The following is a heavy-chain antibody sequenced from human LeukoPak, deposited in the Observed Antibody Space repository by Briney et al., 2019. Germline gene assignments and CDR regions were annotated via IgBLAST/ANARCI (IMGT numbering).Heavy chain of an antibody. CDR2: IYYSGST. V-gene: IGHV4-59*11. CDR3: ARDMNYYDSSGYYYWFDP. CDR1: GGSISSHY. D-gene: IGHD3-22*01. J-gene: IGHJ5*02. Sequence: SETLSLTCTVSGGSISSHYWSWLRQPPGKGLEWIGYIYYSGSTNYNPSLKSRVTISVDTSKNQFSLKLSSVTAADTAVYYCARDMNYYDSSGYYYWFDPWGQGTLVTVSS.